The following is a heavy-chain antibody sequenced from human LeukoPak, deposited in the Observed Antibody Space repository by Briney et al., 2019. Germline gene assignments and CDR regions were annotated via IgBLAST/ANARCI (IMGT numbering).Heavy chain of an antibody. Sequence: HPGRSLRLSCAASGFTFSSYGMHWVRQAPGKGLEWVAVIWYDGSNKYYADSVKGRFTISRDNSKNTLYLQMNSLRAEDTAVYYCARDLMTTTSFDYWGQGTLVTVSS. CDR2: IWYDGSNK. CDR3: ARDLMTTTSFDY. D-gene: IGHD1-26*01. CDR1: GFTFSSYG. J-gene: IGHJ4*02. V-gene: IGHV3-33*01.